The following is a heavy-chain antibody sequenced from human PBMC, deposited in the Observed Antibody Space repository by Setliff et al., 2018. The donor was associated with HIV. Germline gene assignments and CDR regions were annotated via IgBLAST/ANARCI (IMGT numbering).Heavy chain of an antibody. CDR3: AKSASWDLRGWLH. CDR1: GFTFSSYS. D-gene: IGHD6-19*01. Sequence: PGGSLRLSCAASGFTFSSYSMNWVRQAPGKGLEWVSSISSSSSYIYYADSVKGRFTMSRDYSKNTIYLQMSSLRAEDSAVYYCAKSASWDLRGWLHWGQGTLVTVSS. V-gene: IGHV3-21*04. CDR2: ISSSSSYI. J-gene: IGHJ4*02.